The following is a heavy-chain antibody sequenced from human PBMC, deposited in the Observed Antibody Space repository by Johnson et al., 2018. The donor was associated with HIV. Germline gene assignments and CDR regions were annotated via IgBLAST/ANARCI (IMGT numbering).Heavy chain of an antibody. CDR2: ISYDGDNK. CDR3: ARWNFAFDV. D-gene: IGHD1-7*01. J-gene: IGHJ3*01. V-gene: IGHV3-30-3*01. Sequence: QEKLVESGGGVVQPGRALRLSCAASGFTFSNSAMHWVRQAPGKGLEWVAVISYDGDNKYYADSVKGRFTISRDNSKNTLYLQMNSLRAEDTAVYYCARWNFAFDVWDQGTMVTVSS. CDR1: GFTFSNSA.